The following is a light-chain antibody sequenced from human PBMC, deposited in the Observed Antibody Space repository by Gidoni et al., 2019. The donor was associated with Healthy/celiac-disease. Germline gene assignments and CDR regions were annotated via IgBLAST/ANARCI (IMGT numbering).Light chain of an antibody. CDR2: DAS. Sequence: EMVLTQSPATLSWSPGERATLSCRASQSVSSYLAWYQQKPGQAPRLLIYDASNRATGIPARFSGSGSGTDFTLTISSLEPEDFAVYYCQQRSNGFTFGPGTKVDIK. V-gene: IGKV3-11*01. CDR3: QQRSNGFT. CDR1: QSVSSY. J-gene: IGKJ3*01.